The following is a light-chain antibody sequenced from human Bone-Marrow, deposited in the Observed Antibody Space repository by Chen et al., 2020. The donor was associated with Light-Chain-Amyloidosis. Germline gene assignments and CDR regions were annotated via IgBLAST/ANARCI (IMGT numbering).Light chain of an antibody. CDR2: KDS. CDR1: ALPKQH. V-gene: IGLV3-25*03. Sequence: SYELTQPPSVSVSPGQTARITCSGDALPKQHAYWYQQKSGQAPVLVIYKDSERPSGIPERFSCSSSGTTVTLTISGVQAEDEADYYCQSTDSSDSTWVFGGGTKLTVL. CDR3: QSTDSSDSTWV. J-gene: IGLJ3*02.